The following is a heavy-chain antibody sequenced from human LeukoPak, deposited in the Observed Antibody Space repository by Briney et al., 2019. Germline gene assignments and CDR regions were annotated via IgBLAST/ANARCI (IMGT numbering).Heavy chain of an antibody. J-gene: IGHJ4*02. D-gene: IGHD2-2*01. CDR2: IYHSGST. Sequence: SETLSLTCTVSGGSISSGGDYWSWIRQPPGKGLEWIGYIYHSGSTYYNPSLKSRVTISVDRSKNQFSLKLSSVTAADTAVYYCARVVVGVPAALYYFDYWGQGTLVTVSS. V-gene: IGHV4-30-2*01. CDR1: GGSISSGGDY. CDR3: ARVVVGVPAALYYFDY.